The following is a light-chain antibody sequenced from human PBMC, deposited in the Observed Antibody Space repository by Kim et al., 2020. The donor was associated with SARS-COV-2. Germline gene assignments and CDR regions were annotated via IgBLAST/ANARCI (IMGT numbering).Light chain of an antibody. Sequence: GQRVTISSTGGSSNIGAGYDVHWYQQLPGTAPKLLIYGNSNRPSGVPDRFSGSKSGTSASLAITGLQAEDEADYYCQSYDSSLRGVFGGGTQLTVL. J-gene: IGLJ3*02. CDR3: QSYDSSLRGV. V-gene: IGLV1-40*01. CDR1: SSNIGAGYD. CDR2: GNS.